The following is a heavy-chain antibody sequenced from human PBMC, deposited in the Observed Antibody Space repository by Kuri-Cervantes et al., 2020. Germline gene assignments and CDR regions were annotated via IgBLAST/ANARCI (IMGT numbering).Heavy chain of an antibody. CDR2: MSGGGST. V-gene: IGHV3-NL1*01. CDR3: ARAGVFIAVADAYFDS. Sequence: GGSLRLSCVASGIIFSMYGMHWVRQAPGKGLEWVSAMSGGGSTFYADSVKGRFTISRDNSNNKLFLQMNSLRAEDTAVYYCARAGVFIAVADAYFDSWGQGTPVTVSS. J-gene: IGHJ4*02. D-gene: IGHD6-19*01. CDR1: GIIFSMYG.